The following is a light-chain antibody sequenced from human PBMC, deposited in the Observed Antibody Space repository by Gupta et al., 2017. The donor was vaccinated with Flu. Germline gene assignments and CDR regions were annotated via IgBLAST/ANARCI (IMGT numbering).Light chain of an antibody. CDR1: QSLMYINGNTY. Sequence: DIVMTQPPLSLPVTPGEPASISCRSSQSLMYINGNTYLDWYVQKPGQPPHLLIYLVSTRASGVPDRFSGSGSGTEFALKISRVEAEDVGIYYCMQALQTPATFGGGTKVEIK. CDR2: LVS. CDR3: MQALQTPAT. J-gene: IGKJ4*01. V-gene: IGKV2-28*01.